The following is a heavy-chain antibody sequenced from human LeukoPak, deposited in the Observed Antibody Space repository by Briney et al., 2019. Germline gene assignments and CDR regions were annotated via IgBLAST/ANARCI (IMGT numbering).Heavy chain of an antibody. CDR2: ISSSSSYT. CDR3: ARRGLDILTGDAAYYYYGMDV. V-gene: IGHV3-21*05. D-gene: IGHD3-9*01. CDR1: GFTFSTYS. J-gene: IGHJ6*02. Sequence: GGSLRLSCAASGFTFSTYSMNWVRQAPGKGLEWVSYISSSSSYTNYADSVKGRFTISRDNAKNSLYLQMNSLRAEDTAVYYCARRGLDILTGDAAYYYYGMDVWGQGTTVTVSS.